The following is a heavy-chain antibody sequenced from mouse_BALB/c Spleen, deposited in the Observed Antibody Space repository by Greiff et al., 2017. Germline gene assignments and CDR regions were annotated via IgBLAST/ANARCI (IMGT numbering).Heavy chain of an antibody. J-gene: IGHJ4*01. Sequence: VQLQQSGPELVKPGASVRISCKASGYTFTSYYIHWVKQRPGQGLEWIGWIYPGNVNTKYNEKFKGKATLTADKSSSTAYMQLSSLTSEDSAVYFCARSITTVVAPNYAMDYWGQGTSVTVSS. CDR2: IYPGNVNT. CDR1: GYTFTSYY. V-gene: IGHV1S56*01. D-gene: IGHD1-1*01. CDR3: ARSITTVVAPNYAMDY.